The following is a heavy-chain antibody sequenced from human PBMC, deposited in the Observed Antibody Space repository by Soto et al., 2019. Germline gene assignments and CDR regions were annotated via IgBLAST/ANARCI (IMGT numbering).Heavy chain of an antibody. CDR1: GFSLSTSGVG. J-gene: IGHJ3*02. D-gene: IGHD6-6*01. Sequence: SGPTLVNPTQTLTLTCSFSGFSLSTSGVGVGWIRQSPGKALEWLALIYWSGDEHYRPSLKSRLSITKDTSKNHVVLIMTDMDPVDTATYYCALGLATLPVFAFDIWGQGTMVAVSS. CDR2: IYWSGDE. V-gene: IGHV2-5*01. CDR3: ALGLATLPVFAFDI.